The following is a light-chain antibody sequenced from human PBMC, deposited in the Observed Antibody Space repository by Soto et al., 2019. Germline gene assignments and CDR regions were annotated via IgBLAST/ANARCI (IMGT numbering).Light chain of an antibody. Sequence: QSVLTQPASVSGSPGQSITISCTGTSSDVGSYNLVSWYQQYPGKAPKLMIYEGNKRPSGVSNRFSGSKSGNTASLTISGLQAEDEADYYCCSYAVSSTLFGGGTQLTVL. CDR1: SSDVGSYNL. CDR3: CSYAVSSTL. CDR2: EGN. J-gene: IGLJ2*01. V-gene: IGLV2-23*01.